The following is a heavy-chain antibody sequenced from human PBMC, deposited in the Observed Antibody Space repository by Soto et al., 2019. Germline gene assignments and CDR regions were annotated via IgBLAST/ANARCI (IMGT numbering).Heavy chain of an antibody. J-gene: IGHJ5*02. D-gene: IGHD5-18*01. CDR3: AREVYSYGFWENWFDP. CDR2: IYYSGST. Sequence: QVQLQESGPGLVKPSQTLSLTCTVSGGSISSGGYYWSWIRQHPGKGLEWIGYIYYSGSTYYNPSLKSRVTISVDTSKTQFSLKLSSVTAADTAVYYCAREVYSYGFWENWFDPWGQGTLVTVSS. V-gene: IGHV4-31*03. CDR1: GGSISSGGYY.